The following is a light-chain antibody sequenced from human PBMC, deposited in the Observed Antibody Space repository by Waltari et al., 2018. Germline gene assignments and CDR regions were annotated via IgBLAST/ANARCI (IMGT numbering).Light chain of an antibody. J-gene: IGLJ2*01. V-gene: IGLV3-27*01. CDR3: YSVDDNKRV. CDR1: VLAKRY. CDR2: QDS. Sequence: SYELTQPSSVSVSPGQTARITCSGDVLAKRYTRWFQQKPGQAPVRVIYQDSKRPSGTPERFSGSSAGTTVTLTISGAQVEDESDYYCYSVDDNKRVFGGGTKLTVL.